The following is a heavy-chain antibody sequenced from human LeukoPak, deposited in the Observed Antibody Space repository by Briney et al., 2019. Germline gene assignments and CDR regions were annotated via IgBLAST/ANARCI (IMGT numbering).Heavy chain of an antibody. CDR3: ARGGVGATTYVWFDP. V-gene: IGHV1-46*01. CDR1: GFTFTNYY. D-gene: IGHD1-26*01. Sequence: ASVKVSCKASGFTFTNYYMHWVRQAPGQGLEWMGIINPSSGTTTYAQKFQGRVTMTRDMSTSTVYMELSSLRSEDTAVYYCARGGVGATTYVWFDPWGQGTLVTVSS. CDR2: INPSSGTT. J-gene: IGHJ5*02.